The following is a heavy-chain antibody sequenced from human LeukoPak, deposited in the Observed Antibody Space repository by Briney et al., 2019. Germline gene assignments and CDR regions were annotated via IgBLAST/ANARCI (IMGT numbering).Heavy chain of an antibody. CDR1: GGSISSSSYY. V-gene: IGHV4-39*07. D-gene: IGHD3-22*01. CDR2: IYYSGST. J-gene: IGHJ4*02. CDR3: ARDSSLGGSYYDSSGYNY. Sequence: PSETLSLTCTVSGGSISSSSYYWGWIRQPPGKGLEWIGSIYYSGSTYYNPSLKSRVTISVDTSKNQFSLKLSSVTAADTAVYYCARDSSLGGSYYDSSGYNYWGQGTLVTVSS.